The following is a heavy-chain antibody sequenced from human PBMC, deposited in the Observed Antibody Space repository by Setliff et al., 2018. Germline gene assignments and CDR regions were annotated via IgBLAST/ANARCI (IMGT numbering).Heavy chain of an antibody. CDR1: GFTFSSYT. V-gene: IGHV3-21*04. D-gene: IGHD3-10*01. CDR3: RVWIGDLSRDF. Sequence: GGSLRLSCAASGFTFSSYTMNWVRQAPGKGLEWVTAISSSSTYIFYADSVKGRFTISRDNSRNTFDLQMNSLRAEDTAVYYCRVWIGDLSRDFWGRGTLVTVSS. CDR2: ISSSSTYI. J-gene: IGHJ4*02.